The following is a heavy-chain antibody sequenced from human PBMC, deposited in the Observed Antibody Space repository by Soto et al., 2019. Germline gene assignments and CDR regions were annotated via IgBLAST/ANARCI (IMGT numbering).Heavy chain of an antibody. CDR3: ARGGTPFDY. CDR2: ISHDGSNK. D-gene: IGHD1-1*01. CDR1: GFTFSGYA. V-gene: IGHV3-30-3*01. J-gene: IGHJ4*02. Sequence: QVQLVESGGGVVQPGRSLRLSCAASGFTFSGYAMHWVRQAPGKGLEWVAFISHDGSNKYYADSVKGRVTISRDNSKNTLYLQMNSLRAEDTAVYYCARGGTPFDYWGQGTLVTVSS.